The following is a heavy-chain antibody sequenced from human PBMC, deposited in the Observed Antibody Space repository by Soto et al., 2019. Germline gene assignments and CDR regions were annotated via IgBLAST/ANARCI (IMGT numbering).Heavy chain of an antibody. Sequence: QVQLVESGGGVVQPGRSLRLSCAASGFTFSSYAMHWVRQAPGKGLEWVAVISYDGSNKYYADSVKGRFTISRDNSKNTLYLQMNSLRAEDTAVYYCARDPYWNRDYYYYYGMDVWGQGTTVTVSS. CDR3: ARDPYWNRDYYYYYGMDV. CDR2: ISYDGSNK. CDR1: GFTFSSYA. V-gene: IGHV3-30-3*01. D-gene: IGHD1-1*01. J-gene: IGHJ6*02.